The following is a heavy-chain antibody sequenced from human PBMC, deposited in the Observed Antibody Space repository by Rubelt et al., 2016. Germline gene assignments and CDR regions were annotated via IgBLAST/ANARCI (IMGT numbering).Heavy chain of an antibody. V-gene: IGHV4-34*01. CDR3: ARHRIVRDMTVGGWFDP. CDR2: INHSGST. J-gene: IGHJ5*02. Sequence: QVQLQQWGAGLLKPSETLSLTCAVYGGSFSGYYWSWIRQPPGKGLEWIGEINHSGSTNYNPSLKSRVTVSVYTSKDQFSLKRSSVTAADTAVYFCARHRIVRDMTVGGWFDPWGQGILATVSS. D-gene: IGHD1-26*01. CDR1: GGSFSGYY.